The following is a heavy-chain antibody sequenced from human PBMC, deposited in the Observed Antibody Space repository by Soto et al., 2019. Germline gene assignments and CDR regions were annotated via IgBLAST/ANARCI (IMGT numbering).Heavy chain of an antibody. D-gene: IGHD2-21*02. V-gene: IGHV3-53*01. CDR3: ASTYCGGDCYPRAFDY. CDR1: VFTVSSNY. CDR2: IYSGGST. Sequence: WWSLRLSCAASVFTVSSNYMSWVRQAPGKGLEWVSVIYSGGSTYYADSVKGRFTISRDNSKNTLYLQMNSLRAEDTAVYYCASTYCGGDCYPRAFDYWGQGTLVTVSS. J-gene: IGHJ4*02.